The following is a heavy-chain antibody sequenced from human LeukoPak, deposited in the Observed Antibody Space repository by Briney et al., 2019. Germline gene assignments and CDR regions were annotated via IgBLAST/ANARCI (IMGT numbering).Heavy chain of an antibody. J-gene: IGHJ4*02. Sequence: ASVKVSCKASGYTFTGYYMHWVRQAPGQGLEWMGRINPNSGGTNHAQKFQGRVTMTRDTSISTAYMELSRLRSDDTAVYYCERGGSSYRFGEYPYYFDYWGQGTLVTVSS. CDR2: INPNSGGT. CDR3: ERGGSSYRFGEYPYYFDY. V-gene: IGHV1-2*06. CDR1: GYTFTGYY. D-gene: IGHD3-10*01.